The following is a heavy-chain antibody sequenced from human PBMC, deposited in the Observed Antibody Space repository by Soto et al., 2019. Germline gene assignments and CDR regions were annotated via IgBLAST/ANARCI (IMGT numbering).Heavy chain of an antibody. CDR3: AQDARVDGYWYFDY. CDR1: GFTFSTYS. CDR2: IYGNGGGT. Sequence: EVPLLESGGALVQPGGSLRLSCAGSGFTFSTYSMNWVRQAPGKGLEWVSGIYGNGGGTFYADSVKGRFTISRDNSKHPLYLQMNSLSAEDTALYYCAQDARVDGYWYFDYWGQGTLVTVSS. D-gene: IGHD5-12*01. V-gene: IGHV3-23*01. J-gene: IGHJ4*02.